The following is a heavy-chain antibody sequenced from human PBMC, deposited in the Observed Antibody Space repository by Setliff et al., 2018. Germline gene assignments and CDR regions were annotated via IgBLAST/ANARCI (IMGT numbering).Heavy chain of an antibody. J-gene: IGHJ5*02. Sequence: TFSSYAMSWVRQAPGKGLEWVSVISGSGGSTYYADSVKGRFTISRDNSKDTLYLQMNSLRAEDTAVYYCAKNGFGVVALGVNNWFDPWGQGTLVTVSS. CDR2: ISGSGGST. V-gene: IGHV3-23*01. CDR3: AKNGFGVVALGVNNWFDP. D-gene: IGHD3-10*01. CDR1: TFSSYA.